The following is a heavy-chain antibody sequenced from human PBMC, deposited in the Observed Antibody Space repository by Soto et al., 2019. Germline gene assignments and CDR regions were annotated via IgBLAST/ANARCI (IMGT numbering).Heavy chain of an antibody. CDR3: VRIRRGDGYTFGY. Sequence: EVQLVESGGVSVQPGVSLRLSCAASGFSLSNYWMHWVRQAPGEGLVWVSRINIDGSTTTYADSVKGRFTISRDNAKNTLYLQMNSLRDEDTAVYYCVRIRRGDGYTFGYWGQGTLVTVSS. V-gene: IGHV3-74*01. D-gene: IGHD5-12*01. J-gene: IGHJ4*02. CDR2: INIDGSTT. CDR1: GFSLSNYW.